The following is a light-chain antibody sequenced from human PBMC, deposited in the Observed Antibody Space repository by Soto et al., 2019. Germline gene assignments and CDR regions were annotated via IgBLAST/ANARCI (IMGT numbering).Light chain of an antibody. J-gene: IGKJ2*01. CDR1: QSVSSY. Sequence: EIVLTQSPATLSLSPGERATLSCRASQSVSSYLAWYQQKPGQAPRLLIYDASNRVTGIPARFSGGVSGTDFTLTISSLEPEDFAVYYCQQRFNWPRFTFGQGTKLEIK. CDR2: DAS. V-gene: IGKV3-11*01. CDR3: QQRFNWPRFT.